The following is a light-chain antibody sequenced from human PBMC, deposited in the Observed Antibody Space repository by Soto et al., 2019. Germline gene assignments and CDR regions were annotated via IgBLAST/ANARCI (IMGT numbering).Light chain of an antibody. CDR2: DVS. J-gene: IGLJ1*01. V-gene: IGLV2-14*03. CDR3: CPYTSSSTPWV. Sequence: QTVLTRPASVTRSPGQSSTISCTRNCRNNDGHNSASWYNQHLGKDPKLTIYDVSDPPPGLPSRFSASKSGNRAHLTIFGFHADDEADYYCCPYTSSSTPWVLGTGTEVT. CDR1: CRNNDGHNS.